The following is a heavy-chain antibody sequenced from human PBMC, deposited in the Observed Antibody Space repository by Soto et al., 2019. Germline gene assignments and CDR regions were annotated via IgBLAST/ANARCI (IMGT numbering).Heavy chain of an antibody. V-gene: IGHV1-18*01. CDR1: GYTFTSYG. CDR3: ARDRNFYFDSSGPALDY. CDR2: ISAYNGNT. Sequence: ASVKVSCKASGYTFTSYGISWVRQAPGQGLEWMGWISAYNGNTNYAQKLQGRVTMTTDTSTSTAYMELRSLRSDDTAVYYCARDRNFYFDSSGPALDYWGQGTLVTVSS. J-gene: IGHJ4*02. D-gene: IGHD3-22*01.